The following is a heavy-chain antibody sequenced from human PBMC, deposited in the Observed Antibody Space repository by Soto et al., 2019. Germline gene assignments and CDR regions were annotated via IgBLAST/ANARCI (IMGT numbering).Heavy chain of an antibody. Sequence: PGGSLRLSCAASGFTFDDYAMHWARQAPGKGLEWVSGISWNSGSIGYADSVKGRFTISRDNAKNSLYLQMNSLRAEDTALYYCAKEGLSSSWYYFDYWGQGTLVTVSS. CDR2: ISWNSGSI. V-gene: IGHV3-9*01. D-gene: IGHD6-13*01. CDR1: GFTFDDYA. J-gene: IGHJ4*02. CDR3: AKEGLSSSWYYFDY.